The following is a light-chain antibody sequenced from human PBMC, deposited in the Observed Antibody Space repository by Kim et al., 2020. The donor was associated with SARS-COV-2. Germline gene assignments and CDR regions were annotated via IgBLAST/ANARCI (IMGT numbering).Light chain of an antibody. CDR1: SPNIGNNY. V-gene: IGLV1-51*01. CDR3: GTWDSSLRGV. J-gene: IGLJ1*01. Sequence: PGQKVTISCSGSSPNIGNNYVSWYQQLPGTAPKLLIYDNNKGPSGIPDRFSGSKSGTSATLGITGLQTGDEADYYCGTWDSSLRGVFGTGTKVTVL. CDR2: DNN.